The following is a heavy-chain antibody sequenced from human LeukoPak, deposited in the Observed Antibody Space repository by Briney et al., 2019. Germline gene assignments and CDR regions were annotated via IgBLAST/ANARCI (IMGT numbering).Heavy chain of an antibody. CDR2: INSGGSTT. CDR1: GFTFSSYW. Sequence: PGGSLRLSCAASGFTFSSYWMYWVRQAPGKGLVWVSRINSGGSTTSYADSVRGRFTISRDNAKNTLYLQMNSVRAEDKAVYYCARVGTTSNFYYYYGMDVWGQGTTVTVSS. J-gene: IGHJ6*02. D-gene: IGHD2/OR15-2a*01. V-gene: IGHV3-74*01. CDR3: ARVGTTSNFYYYYGMDV.